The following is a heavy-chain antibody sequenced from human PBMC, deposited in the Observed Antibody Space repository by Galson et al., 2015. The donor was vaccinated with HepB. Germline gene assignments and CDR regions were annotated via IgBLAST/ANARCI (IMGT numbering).Heavy chain of an antibody. CDR1: GYTFTGYY. V-gene: IGHV1-2*02. Sequence: SVKVSCKASGYTFTGYYMHWVRQAPGQGLEWMGWINPNSGDTNYAQKFQGKVTMTRDTSISTAYMELSRLRSDDTAVYYSARALPLSIAARSGWFDPWGQGTLVTVSS. CDR2: INPNSGDT. CDR3: ARALPLSIAARSGWFDP. J-gene: IGHJ5*02. D-gene: IGHD6-6*01.